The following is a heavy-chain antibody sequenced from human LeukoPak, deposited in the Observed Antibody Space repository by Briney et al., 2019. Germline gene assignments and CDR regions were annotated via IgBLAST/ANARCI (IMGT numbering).Heavy chain of an antibody. CDR1: GGSFSGYY. CDR3: ARLEGYSYGSDFGHWYFDL. CDR2: INHCGST. Sequence: SETLSFTCAVDGGSFSGYYGSWIRQPPGKGLEWIGEINHCGSTNYNPSLKSRVTISVDTSKNQFSLKLSSVTAADTAVYYCARLEGYSYGSDFGHWYFDLWGRGTLVTVSS. J-gene: IGHJ2*01. D-gene: IGHD5-18*01. V-gene: IGHV4-34*01.